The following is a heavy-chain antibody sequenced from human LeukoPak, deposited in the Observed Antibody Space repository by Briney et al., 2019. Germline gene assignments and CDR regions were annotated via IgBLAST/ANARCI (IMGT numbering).Heavy chain of an antibody. CDR1: GVSISGSGHY. V-gene: IGHV4-39*01. Sequence: SETLSLTCAVSGVSISGSGHYWGWIRQPPGKGLEWIGNIYHSGSTYYNASLQSRVTISIDTSRNQFSLRLNSVTAADTAMYYCARGRVTVTYYDILTGTSKPGRLDYWGQGTLVTVSS. D-gene: IGHD3-9*01. CDR2: IYHSGST. J-gene: IGHJ4*02. CDR3: ARGRVTVTYYDILTGTSKPGRLDY.